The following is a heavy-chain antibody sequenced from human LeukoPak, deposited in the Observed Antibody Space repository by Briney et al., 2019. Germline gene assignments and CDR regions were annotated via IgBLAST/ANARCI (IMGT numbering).Heavy chain of an antibody. Sequence: PGGSLRLSCAASGVTFSSYAMHWVRQAPGKGLEWVAVISYDGSNKYYADSVKGRFTISRDNSKNTLYLQMNSLRAEDTAVYYCLGELSSFDYWGQGTLVTVSS. V-gene: IGHV3-30-3*01. CDR3: LGELSSFDY. J-gene: IGHJ4*02. CDR2: ISYDGSNK. D-gene: IGHD3-16*02. CDR1: GVTFSSYA.